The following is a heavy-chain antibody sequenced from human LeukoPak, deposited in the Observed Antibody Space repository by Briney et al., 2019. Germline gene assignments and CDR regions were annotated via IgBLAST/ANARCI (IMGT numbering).Heavy chain of an antibody. CDR3: ARRGYCSSTSCYEDGWFDP. CDR2: IYYSGST. CDR1: GGSISSSSYY. J-gene: IGHJ5*02. Sequence: SETPSLTCTVSGGSISSSSYYWGWIRQPPGKGLEWIGSIYYSGSTYYNPSLKSRVTISVDTSKNQFSLKLSSVTAADTAVYYCARRGYCSSTSCYEDGWFDPWGQGTLVTVSS. D-gene: IGHD2-2*01. V-gene: IGHV4-39*01.